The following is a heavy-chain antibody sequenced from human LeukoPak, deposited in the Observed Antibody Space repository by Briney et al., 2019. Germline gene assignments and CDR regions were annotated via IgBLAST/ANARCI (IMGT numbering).Heavy chain of an antibody. D-gene: IGHD4-17*01. V-gene: IGHV1-18*01. CDR2: ISAYNGNT. CDR1: GYTFTSYG. CDR3: ARKAVTTVASDWFDP. J-gene: IGHJ5*02. Sequence: ASVKVSCKASGYTFTSYGISWVRQAPGQGLEWMGWISAYNGNTNYAQKLQGRVTMTTDTSTSTAYMELRSLRSEDAAVYYCARKAVTTVASDWFDPWGQGTLVTASS.